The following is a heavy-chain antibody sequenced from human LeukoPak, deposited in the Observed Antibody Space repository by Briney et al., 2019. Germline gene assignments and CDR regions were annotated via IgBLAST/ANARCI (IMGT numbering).Heavy chain of an antibody. D-gene: IGHD2-2*01. CDR1: GFTFSSYG. Sequence: GGSLRLSCAASGFTFSSYGMHWVRQAPGKGLEWVAFIRYDGSNKYYADSVKGRFTISRDNSKNTLYLQMNSLRAEDTAVYYCAKPGGYCSSTSCLYYFDYWGQGTLATVSS. CDR3: AKPGGYCSSTSCLYYFDY. V-gene: IGHV3-30*02. CDR2: IRYDGSNK. J-gene: IGHJ4*02.